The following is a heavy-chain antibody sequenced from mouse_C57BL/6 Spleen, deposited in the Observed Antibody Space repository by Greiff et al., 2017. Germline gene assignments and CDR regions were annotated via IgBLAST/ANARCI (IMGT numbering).Heavy chain of an antibody. D-gene: IGHD1-1*01. CDR2: IDPSDSYT. Sequence: VQLQQPGAELVMPGASVKLSCKASGYTFTSYWMHWVKQRPGQGLEWIGEIDPSDSYTNYNQKFKGKSTLTVDKSSSTAYMQLSSLTSEASAVYYCARPYYYGSSYDYWGQGTTLTVSS. CDR3: ARPYYYGSSYDY. V-gene: IGHV1-69*01. J-gene: IGHJ2*01. CDR1: GYTFTSYW.